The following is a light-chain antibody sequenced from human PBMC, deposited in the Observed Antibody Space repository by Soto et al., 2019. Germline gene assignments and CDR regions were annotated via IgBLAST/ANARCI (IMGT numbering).Light chain of an antibody. CDR2: AAS. V-gene: IGKV1-39*01. J-gene: IGKJ4*01. Sequence: DIQMTQSPSSLSASVGDRVTITCRASQSISSSLNWYRQKPGKAPKLLIYAASSLQSGVPSIFSGSGSGTDFTLTISSLQPEDFATYYCQQSYVTPLTFGGGTKVEIK. CDR3: QQSYVTPLT. CDR1: QSISSS.